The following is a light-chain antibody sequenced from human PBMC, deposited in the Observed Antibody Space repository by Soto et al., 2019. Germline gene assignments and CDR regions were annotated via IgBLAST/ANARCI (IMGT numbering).Light chain of an antibody. CDR2: DAS. J-gene: IGKJ2*02. CDR3: QQYNSDLWT. V-gene: IGKV1-5*01. Sequence: DIQMTQSPSTLSASVGDRVTITCRASQSISSWLAWYQQKPGKAPKLLIYDASSLESGVPSRFSGSGSGTEFPLTISILKPDDFATYYCQQYNSDLWTFGQGTKLEIK. CDR1: QSISSW.